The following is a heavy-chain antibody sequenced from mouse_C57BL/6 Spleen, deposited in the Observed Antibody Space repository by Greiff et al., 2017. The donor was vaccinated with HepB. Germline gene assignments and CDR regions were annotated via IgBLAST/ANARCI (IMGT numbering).Heavy chain of an antibody. V-gene: IGHV1-55*01. CDR1: GYTFTSYW. CDR2: IYPGSGST. Sequence: QVQLKQPGAELVKPGASVKMSCKASGYTFTSYWITWVKQRPGQGLEWIGDIYPGSGSTNYNEKFKSKATLTVDTSSSTAYMQLSSLTSEDSAVYYCARWGDYDSYAMDYWGQGTSVTVSS. J-gene: IGHJ4*01. D-gene: IGHD2-4*01. CDR3: ARWGDYDSYAMDY.